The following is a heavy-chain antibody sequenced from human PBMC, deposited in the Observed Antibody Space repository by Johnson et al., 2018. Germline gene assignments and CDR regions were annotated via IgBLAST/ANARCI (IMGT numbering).Heavy chain of an antibody. J-gene: IGHJ6*02. V-gene: IGHV3-33*01. D-gene: IGHD6-6*01. CDR1: GFTFSSYG. Sequence: QVRLGESGGGVVEPGRSLRLWCAASGFTFSSYGMHWVRQAPDKGLEWVAIIWYDGSNKYYADYVKGRIPSSIENSKNTLCLQMNSLRAEDTAVYYCARGQGIAARVSYYYYGIDVWGQGTTVTVSS. CDR3: ARGQGIAARVSYYYYGIDV. CDR2: IWYDGSNK.